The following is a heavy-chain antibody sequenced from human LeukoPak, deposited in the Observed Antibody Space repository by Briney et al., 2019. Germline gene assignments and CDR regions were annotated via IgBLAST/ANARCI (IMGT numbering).Heavy chain of an antibody. Sequence: PSETLSLTCTVSGGSISSYYWSWIRQPPGKGLEWIGHIYGSGSTNYNPSLKSRVTLSVDTSKNQFSLKLSSVTAADTAVYYCAREGTSGTHLNWFDPWGQGTLVTVSS. CDR1: GGSISSYY. J-gene: IGHJ5*02. CDR3: AREGTSGTHLNWFDP. CDR2: IYGSGST. D-gene: IGHD1-1*01. V-gene: IGHV4-59*01.